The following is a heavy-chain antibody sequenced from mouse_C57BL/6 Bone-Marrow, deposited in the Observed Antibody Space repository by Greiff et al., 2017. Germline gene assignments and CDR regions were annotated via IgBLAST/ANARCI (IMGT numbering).Heavy chain of an antibody. Sequence: EVKLMESGGGLVKPGGSLKLSCAASGFTFSDYGMHWVRQAPEKGLEWVAYISSGSSTIYYADTVKGRFTISRDNAKNPLFLQMTSLRSEDTAMYYCARWLLNWYFDVWGTGTTVTVSS. D-gene: IGHD2-3*01. CDR2: ISSGSSTI. V-gene: IGHV5-17*01. CDR3: ARWLLNWYFDV. CDR1: GFTFSDYG. J-gene: IGHJ1*03.